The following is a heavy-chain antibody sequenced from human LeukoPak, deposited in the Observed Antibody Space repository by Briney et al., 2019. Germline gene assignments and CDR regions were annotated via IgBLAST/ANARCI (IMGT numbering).Heavy chain of an antibody. Sequence: GGSLRLSCAASGFTVSSNYMSWVRQAPGKGLKWVSVIYSGGSTYYADSVKGRFTISRDNSKNTLYLQMNSLRAEDTAVYYCARVGCSSTSCYQRGYFDYWGQGTLVTVSS. CDR2: IYSGGST. D-gene: IGHD2-2*01. CDR1: GFTVSSNY. CDR3: ARVGCSSTSCYQRGYFDY. J-gene: IGHJ4*02. V-gene: IGHV3-53*01.